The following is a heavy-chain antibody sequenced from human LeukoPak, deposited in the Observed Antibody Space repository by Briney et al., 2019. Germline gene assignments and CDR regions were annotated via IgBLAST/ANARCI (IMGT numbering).Heavy chain of an antibody. J-gene: IGHJ6*03. Sequence: SGPTLVNPTQTLTLTCTFSGFSLSTSGMCVSWIRQPPGKALEWLARIDWDDDKYYSTSLKTRLTISKDTSKNQVVLTMTNMDPVDTATYYCARTPRGDFWSGYYYYYYYYMDVWGKGTTVTVSS. V-gene: IGHV2-70*11. CDR2: IDWDDDK. CDR1: GFSLSTSGMC. D-gene: IGHD3-3*01. CDR3: ARTPRGDFWSGYYYYYYYYMDV.